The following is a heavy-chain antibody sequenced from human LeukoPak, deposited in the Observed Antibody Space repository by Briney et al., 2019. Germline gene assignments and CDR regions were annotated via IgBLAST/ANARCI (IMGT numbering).Heavy chain of an antibody. CDR3: ARDDGPIIVRGVTSAFDI. D-gene: IGHD3-10*01. V-gene: IGHV4-30-4*08. CDR2: IYYSGST. J-gene: IGHJ3*02. CDR1: GGSISSGDYY. Sequence: SETLSLTCTVSGGSISSGDYYWSWIRQPPGKGLEWIGYIYYSGSTYYNPSLKSRVTISVDTSKNQFSLKLRSVTAADTAVYYCARDDGPIIVRGVTSAFDIWGQGTMVTVSS.